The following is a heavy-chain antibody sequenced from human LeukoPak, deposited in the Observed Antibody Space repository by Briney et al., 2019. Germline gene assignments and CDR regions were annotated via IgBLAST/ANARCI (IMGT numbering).Heavy chain of an antibody. CDR3: AKDTLLWFGEFWWYFDL. CDR2: IKQDGSEK. V-gene: IGHV3-7*03. Sequence: GGSLRLSCAASGFTFSSYWMTWVRQAPGKGLEWVANIKQDGSEKYYVDSVKGRFTISRDNAKNSLYLQMNSLRAEDTAVYYCAKDTLLWFGEFWWYFDLWGRGTLVTVSS. CDR1: GFTFSSYW. D-gene: IGHD3-10*01. J-gene: IGHJ2*01.